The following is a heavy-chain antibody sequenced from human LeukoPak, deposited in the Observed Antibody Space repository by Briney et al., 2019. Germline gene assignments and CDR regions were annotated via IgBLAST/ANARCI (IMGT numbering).Heavy chain of an antibody. V-gene: IGHV5-51*01. D-gene: IGHD5-24*01. Sequence: GESLKISCKGSGYSFSTYWIAWVRQMPGKGLEWMGIIYPGDSDTTYSPSFQGQVTISADKSINTAYLQWSSLKASDSAIYYCAKQESEMTTPANRYFDLWGQGTLITVSS. CDR3: AKQESEMTTPANRYFDL. J-gene: IGHJ4*02. CDR1: GYSFSTYW. CDR2: IYPGDSDT.